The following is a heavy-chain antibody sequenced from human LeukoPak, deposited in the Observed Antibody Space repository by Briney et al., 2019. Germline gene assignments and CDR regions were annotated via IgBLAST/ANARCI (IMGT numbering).Heavy chain of an antibody. CDR2: IYSGGNI. D-gene: IGHD4-17*01. CDR1: GFTVSGNY. V-gene: IGHV3-53*01. CDR3: ARERYGDYGYFHY. Sequence: GGSLRLSCAASGFTVSGNYMSWVRQAPGKGLEWVSVIYSGGNIYYADSAKGRFTISRDNSKNTLYLRMNSLRAEDTAVYYCARERYGDYGYFHYWGQGTLVTVSS. J-gene: IGHJ1*01.